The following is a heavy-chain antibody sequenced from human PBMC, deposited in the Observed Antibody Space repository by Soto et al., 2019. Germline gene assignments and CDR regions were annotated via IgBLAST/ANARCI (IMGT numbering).Heavy chain of an antibody. CDR3: ARVVHCNVGSCAPYDYYS. J-gene: IGHJ4*02. D-gene: IGHD2-15*01. V-gene: IGHV1-69*13. CDR1: GGTFSSYA. Sequence: SVKVSCKASGGTFSSYAISWVRQAPGQGLEWMGGIIPIFGTANYAQKFQGRVTITADESTSTAYMELRSLRSEDTAVYYCARVVHCNVGSCAPYDYYSWGQGTLVTVSS. CDR2: IIPIFGTA.